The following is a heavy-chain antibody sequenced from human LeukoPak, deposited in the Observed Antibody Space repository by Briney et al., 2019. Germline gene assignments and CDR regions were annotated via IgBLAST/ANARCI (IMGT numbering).Heavy chain of an antibody. CDR2: IYYSGST. V-gene: IGHV4-59*01. J-gene: IGHJ6*02. CDR3: ARDLGLYSSSAAGMDV. CDR1: GGSISGYY. D-gene: IGHD6-13*01. Sequence: SETLSLTCTVSGGSISGYYWSWIRQPPGKGLEWIGYIYYSGSTNYNPSLKSRVTISVDTSKNQFSLKLSSVTAADTAVYYCARDLGLYSSSAAGMDVWGQGTTVTVSS.